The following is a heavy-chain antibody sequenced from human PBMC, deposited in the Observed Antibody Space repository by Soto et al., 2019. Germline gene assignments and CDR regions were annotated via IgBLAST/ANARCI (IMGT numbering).Heavy chain of an antibody. V-gene: IGHV1-24*01. Sequence: GASVKVSCKVSGYTLTELSMHWVRQAPGKGLEWMGGFDPEDAEVIYAQKFQGRVTMTEDTSTDTAYMELSSLRSEDTAVYYCAGITMIVVGAYGMDVWGPGTTVTVSS. CDR2: FDPEDAEV. J-gene: IGHJ6*02. CDR3: AGITMIVVGAYGMDV. D-gene: IGHD3-22*01. CDR1: GYTLTELS.